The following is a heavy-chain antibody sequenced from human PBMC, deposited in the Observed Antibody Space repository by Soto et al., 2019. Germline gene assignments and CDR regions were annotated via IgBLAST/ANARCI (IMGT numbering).Heavy chain of an antibody. D-gene: IGHD3-3*01. CDR3: GGLLWGSDCMDV. Sequence: SETLSLTCTVSGGSISSGDYYWSWIRQPPGKGLEWIGYIYYSGSTYYNPSLKSRVTISVDTSKNQFSLKLSSVTAADTAVYYCGGLLWGSDCMDVWGQGTTVTVSS. J-gene: IGHJ6*02. CDR1: GGSISSGDYY. V-gene: IGHV4-30-4*01. CDR2: IYYSGST.